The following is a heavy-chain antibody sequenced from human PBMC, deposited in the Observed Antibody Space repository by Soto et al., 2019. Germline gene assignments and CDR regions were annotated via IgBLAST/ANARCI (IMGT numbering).Heavy chain of an antibody. CDR2: ISYDGSNK. D-gene: IGHD1-26*01. CDR3: AKDAGATGYFDY. J-gene: IGHJ4*02. Sequence: PGGSLRLSCAASGFTFSSYGMHWVRQAPGKGLEWVAVISYDGSNKYYADSVKGRFTISRDNSKNTLYLQMNSLRAEDTAVYYCAKDAGATGYFDYWGQGTLVTVSS. V-gene: IGHV3-30*18. CDR1: GFTFSSYG.